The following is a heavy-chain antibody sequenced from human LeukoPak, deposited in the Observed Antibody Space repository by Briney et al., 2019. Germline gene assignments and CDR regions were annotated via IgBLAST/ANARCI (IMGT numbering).Heavy chain of an antibody. CDR1: GFTFSSYG. CDR3: ARRGIKNGYYSLDS. CDR2: IWSDGTNK. V-gene: IGHV3-33*08. Sequence: GGSLRLSCAASGFTFSSYGMHWVRQAPGKGLEWVAVIWSDGTNKYYADSVKGRFVISRYNSNNTLHLQMNSLRAEDTAVYYCARRGIKNGYYSLDSWGQGTLVTVSS. J-gene: IGHJ4*02. D-gene: IGHD3-22*01.